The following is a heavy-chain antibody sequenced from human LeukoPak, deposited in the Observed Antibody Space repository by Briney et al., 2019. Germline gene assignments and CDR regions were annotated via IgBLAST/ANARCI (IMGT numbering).Heavy chain of an antibody. CDR3: AREKVPAYYYDSSGYYYFDY. Sequence: SETLSLTCTVSGGSISSSSYYWGWIRQPPGKGLEWIGSIYYSGSTYYNPSLKSRVTISVDTSKNQFSLKLSSVTAADTAVYYCAREKVPAYYYDSSGYYYFDYWGQGTLVTVSS. CDR2: IYYSGST. J-gene: IGHJ4*02. V-gene: IGHV4-39*07. CDR1: GGSISSSSYY. D-gene: IGHD3-22*01.